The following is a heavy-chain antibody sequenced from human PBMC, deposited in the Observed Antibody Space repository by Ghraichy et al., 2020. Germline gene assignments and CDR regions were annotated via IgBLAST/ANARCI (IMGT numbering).Heavy chain of an antibody. CDR2: IWYDGSNK. CDR1: GFTFSSYG. D-gene: IGHD2-8*01. Sequence: SLRLSCAASGFTFSSYGMHWVRQAPGKGLEWVAVIWYDGSNKYYADSVKGRFTISRDNSKNTLYLQMNSLRAEDTAVYYCARGGFEGEMVYAIPPDYWGQGTLVTVSS. CDR3: ARGGFEGEMVYAIPPDY. J-gene: IGHJ4*02. V-gene: IGHV3-33*01.